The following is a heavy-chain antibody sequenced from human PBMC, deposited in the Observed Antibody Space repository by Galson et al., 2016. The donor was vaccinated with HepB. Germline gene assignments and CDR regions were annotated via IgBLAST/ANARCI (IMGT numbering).Heavy chain of an antibody. V-gene: IGHV3-33*01. CDR3: ARSPPPATPTAGSLDI. CDR1: RFTLTTYA. Sequence: SLRLSCATSRFTLTTYAIHWVRQAPGKGLEWLAVIWFDGINKFYADSVKGRFTISRDDSKNTVYLQMNSLRVEDTAAYYCARSPPPATPTAGSLDIWGQGTVLTVFS. J-gene: IGHJ3*02. CDR2: IWFDGINK.